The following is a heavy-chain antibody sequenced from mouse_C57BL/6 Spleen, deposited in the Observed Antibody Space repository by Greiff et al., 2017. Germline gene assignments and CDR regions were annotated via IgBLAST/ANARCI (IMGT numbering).Heavy chain of an antibody. D-gene: IGHD2-4*01. CDR3: AASYDYDGGYYAMDY. Sequence: VQLKESGPELVKPGASVKISCKASGYTFTDYYINWVKQRPGQGLEWIGWIYPGSGNTKYNEKFKGKATLTVDTSSSTAYMQLSSLTSEDSAVYFCAASYDYDGGYYAMDYWGQGTSVTVSS. CDR2: IYPGSGNT. J-gene: IGHJ4*01. CDR1: GYTFTDYY. V-gene: IGHV1-84*01.